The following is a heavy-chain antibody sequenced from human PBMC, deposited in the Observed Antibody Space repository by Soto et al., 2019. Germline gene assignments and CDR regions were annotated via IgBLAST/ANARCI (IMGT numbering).Heavy chain of an antibody. V-gene: IGHV4-30-2*01. D-gene: IGHD3-22*01. CDR2: IHHSGST. J-gene: IGHJ4*02. CDR1: GGSISSGGYS. Sequence: QLQLQESGSGLVKPSETLSLSCAGSGGSISSGGYSWSWIRKPPGKGLEWIGYIHHSGSTFHNPSLTSRHTMSLDRSKNHFSLKLTSVTATDTAVYYCGTYHGSGNFDDYWGPGSLVAVSS. CDR3: GTYHGSGNFDDY.